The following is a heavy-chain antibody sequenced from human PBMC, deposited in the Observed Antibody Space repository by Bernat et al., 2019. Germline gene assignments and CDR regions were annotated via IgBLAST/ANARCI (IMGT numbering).Heavy chain of an antibody. CDR3: ASEVVVAATRADY. D-gene: IGHD2-15*01. CDR1: GFTFSDHY. V-gene: IGHV3-72*01. Sequence: EVQLVESGGGLVQPGGSLRLSCAASGFTFSDHYMDWVRQAPGKGLEWVGGTRNKANSYTTEYAASVKGRFTISRDDSKNSLYLQMNSLKTEDTAVYYGASEVVVAATRADYWGQGTLVTVSS. J-gene: IGHJ4*02. CDR2: TRNKANSYTT.